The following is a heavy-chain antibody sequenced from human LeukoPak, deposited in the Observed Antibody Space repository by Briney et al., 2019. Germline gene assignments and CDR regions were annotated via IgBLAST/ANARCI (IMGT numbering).Heavy chain of an antibody. Sequence: GGSLRLSCAASGFTFSSYWMHWVRQAPGKGLVWVSRINSDGSSTSYADSVKGRFTISRDNAKNTPYLQMNSLRAEDTAVYYCARELGYCSSTSCYQYAFDIWGQGTMVTVSS. D-gene: IGHD2-2*01. CDR2: INSDGSST. CDR3: ARELGYCSSTSCYQYAFDI. J-gene: IGHJ3*02. CDR1: GFTFSSYW. V-gene: IGHV3-74*01.